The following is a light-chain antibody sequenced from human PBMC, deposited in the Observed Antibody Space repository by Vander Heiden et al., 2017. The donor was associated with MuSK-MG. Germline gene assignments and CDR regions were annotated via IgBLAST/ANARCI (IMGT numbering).Light chain of an antibody. V-gene: IGKV1-33*01. Sequence: DIQMTQSPSSLSASVGDRVTITCRASQDITKYLNWYQQRPGKAPNLLIYDGSKLETGVPSRFSESGSGTNFTLTISRLQPTDIGTYYCQQEHNVPRTFGGGTKVDIK. CDR3: QQEHNVPRT. CDR2: DGS. J-gene: IGKJ4*01. CDR1: QDITKY.